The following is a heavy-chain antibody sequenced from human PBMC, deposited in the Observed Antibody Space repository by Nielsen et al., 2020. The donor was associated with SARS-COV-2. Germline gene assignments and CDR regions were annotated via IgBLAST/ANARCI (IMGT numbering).Heavy chain of an antibody. CDR2: ISYDGVNI. D-gene: IGHD1-14*01. J-gene: IGHJ6*02. V-gene: IGHV3-30*03. CDR1: GFTFKNYG. Sequence: GGSLRLSCAASGFTFKNYGMHWVRQAPGKGLEWVAVISYDGVNIFYGDSVKGRFTISRDNSKSTVYLQMNSLRVEDTAVYYCARAYHNYYYAMDVWGQGTTVTVSS. CDR3: ARAYHNYYYAMDV.